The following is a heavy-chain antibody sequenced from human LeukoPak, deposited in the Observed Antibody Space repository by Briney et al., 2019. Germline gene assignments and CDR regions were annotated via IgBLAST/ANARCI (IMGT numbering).Heavy chain of an antibody. J-gene: IGHJ6*02. Sequence: PGGSLRLSCAASGFTFSSYAMHWVRQAPGKGLLWVSRINGDGSVTVYADSVKGRFTISRDNAKNTLYLQMSSLRAEDTAVYHCASDSPYYGMDVWGQGTTVTVSS. CDR2: INGDGSVT. CDR3: ASDSPYYGMDV. CDR1: GFTFSSYA. V-gene: IGHV3-74*01.